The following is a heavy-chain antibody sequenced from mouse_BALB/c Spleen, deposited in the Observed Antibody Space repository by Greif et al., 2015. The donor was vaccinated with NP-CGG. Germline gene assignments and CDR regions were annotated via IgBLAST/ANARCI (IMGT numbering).Heavy chain of an antibody. V-gene: IGHV1-67*01. CDR1: GYTFTDYA. Sequence: QVQLQQPGPELVRPGVSVKISCKGSGYTFTDYAMHWVKQSHAKSLEWIGVISTYSGNTNYNQKFKGKATMTVDKPSSTAYMELARLTSEDSAIYYCAREGYGYAWFAYWGQGTLVTVSA. J-gene: IGHJ3*01. CDR2: ISTYSGNT. CDR3: AREGYGYAWFAY. D-gene: IGHD2-2*01.